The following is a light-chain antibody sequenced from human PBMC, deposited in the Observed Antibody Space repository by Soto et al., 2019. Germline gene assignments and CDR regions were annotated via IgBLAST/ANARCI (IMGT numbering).Light chain of an antibody. CDR2: GPS. V-gene: IGKV3-20*01. J-gene: IGKJ4*01. CDR1: QSVSSSY. Sequence: EIVLTQSPGTLSLSPGERATLSCRASQSVSSSYLAWYQQKPGQASRLLIYGPSSRSTGIPDRFSGSGSGTDFTLTISRLEPEDVAVDYCQQYGSSPLTFGGGTNVYIQ. CDR3: QQYGSSPLT.